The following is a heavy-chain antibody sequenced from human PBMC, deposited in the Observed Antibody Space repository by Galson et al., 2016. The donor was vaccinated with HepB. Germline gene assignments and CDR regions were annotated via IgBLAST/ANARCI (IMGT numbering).Heavy chain of an antibody. CDR2: IYTSGSTNY. V-gene: IGHV4-61*02. CDR3: ARGPGTYDLSGQRGFDY. CDR1: GGSISSGSDY. J-gene: IGHJ4*02. D-gene: IGHD3-22*01. Sequence: TLSLTCTVSGGSISSGSDYWSWIRPPAGKGLEWIGRIYTSGSTNYESTNYNPSLKSRVSMSVDTAKNQFSLKLSSVTAADTAVYHCARGPGTYDLSGQRGFDYWGQGTLVTVSS.